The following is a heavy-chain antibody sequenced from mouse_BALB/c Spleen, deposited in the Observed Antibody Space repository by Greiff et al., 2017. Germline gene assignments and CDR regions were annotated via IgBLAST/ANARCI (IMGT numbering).Heavy chain of an antibody. Sequence: LVKTGASVKISCKASGYSFTGYYMHWVKQSHGKSLEWIGYISCYNGATSYNQKFKGKATFTVDTSSSTAYMQFNSLTPEDSAVYYCARGYDYDWFAYWGQGTLVTVSA. CDR3: ARGYDYDWFAY. D-gene: IGHD2-4*01. V-gene: IGHV1S34*01. J-gene: IGHJ3*01. CDR1: GYSFTGYY. CDR2: ISCYNGAT.